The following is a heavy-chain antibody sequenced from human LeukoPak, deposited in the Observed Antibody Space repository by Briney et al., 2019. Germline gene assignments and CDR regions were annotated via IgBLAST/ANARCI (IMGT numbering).Heavy chain of an antibody. Sequence: SVKVSCKASGGTFRSYAFSWVRQAPGQGREWMGRIIHILGRANYAQKFQGRVTITADKSTSTAYMELSSLRSEDRAVYYCASRTTEDGVWFVPWGEGTLVTVSS. D-gene: IGHD4-17*01. V-gene: IGHV1-69*04. J-gene: IGHJ5*02. CDR1: GGTFRSYA. CDR2: IIHILGRA. CDR3: ASRTTEDGVWFVP.